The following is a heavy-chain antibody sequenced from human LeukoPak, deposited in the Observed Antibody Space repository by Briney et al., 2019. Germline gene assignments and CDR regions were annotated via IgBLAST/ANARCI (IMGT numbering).Heavy chain of an antibody. J-gene: IGHJ4*02. CDR1: GFTFSSYA. D-gene: IGHD2-21*02. CDR2: ISGGGGTT. V-gene: IGHV3-23*01. CDR3: AKETVTATSFTSGFDY. Sequence: PGGSLRLSCAASGFTFSSYAMNWVRQAPGRGLECVSSISGGGGTTYYADSVKGRFTISKDNSKNTLYLQMNSLRAEDTAVYYCAKETVTATSFTSGFDYWGRGTLVTVSS.